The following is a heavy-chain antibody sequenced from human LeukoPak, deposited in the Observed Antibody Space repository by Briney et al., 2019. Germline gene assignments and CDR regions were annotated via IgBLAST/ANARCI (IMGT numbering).Heavy chain of an antibody. D-gene: IGHD5-24*01. V-gene: IGHV4-59*12. CDR3: ARRDGYNHDAFDI. CDR2: IYYSGST. J-gene: IGHJ3*02. Sequence: SETLSLTCTVSGVSISGYYWTWVRQPPGKGLEWIAYIYYSGSTYYNPSLESRVTISVDTSKNQFSLKLSSVTAADTAVYYCARRDGYNHDAFDIWGQGTMVTVSS. CDR1: GVSISGYY.